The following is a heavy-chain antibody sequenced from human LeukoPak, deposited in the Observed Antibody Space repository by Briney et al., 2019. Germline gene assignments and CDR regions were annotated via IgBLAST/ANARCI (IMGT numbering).Heavy chain of an antibody. J-gene: IGHJ4*02. V-gene: IGHV3-48*02. CDR1: GFTFSSYS. CDR3: ASSGSYRFDY. D-gene: IGHD1-26*01. Sequence: GGSLRLSCAASGFTFSSYSMNWVRQASGKGLEWVSHITASGTAMFYADSVKGRFTISRDNAKNSLYLQMNSLRDEDTAVYYCASSGSYRFDYWGQGALVTVSS. CDR2: ITASGTAM.